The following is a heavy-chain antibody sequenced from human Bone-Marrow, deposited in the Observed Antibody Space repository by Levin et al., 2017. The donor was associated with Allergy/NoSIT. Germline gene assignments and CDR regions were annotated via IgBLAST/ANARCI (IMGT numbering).Heavy chain of an antibody. CDR2: IHGDGSGT. CDR1: GFTLRNYW. CDR3: VRGSTGWTF. D-gene: IGHD3/OR15-3a*01. V-gene: IGHV3-74*01. J-gene: IGHJ6*02. Sequence: AGGSLRLSCVASGFTLRNYWMNWVRQAPGKGLVFVSDIHGDGSGTNYADSVKGRFTISRDNAENTVYLQMNSLRVEDTAVYYCVRGSTGWTFWGQGTTVTVSS.